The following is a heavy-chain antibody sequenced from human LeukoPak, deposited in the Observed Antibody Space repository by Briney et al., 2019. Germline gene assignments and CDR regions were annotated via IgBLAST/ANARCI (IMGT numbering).Heavy chain of an antibody. CDR3: ARDARPSYDTSGYYFPGDY. Sequence: ASVKISCKASGYTFTSFYIHWVRQAPGQGLEWMAIINPSGGTTRYAQKFQGRVTMTRDTSTSTVYMELSSLRSEDTAVYYCARDARPSYDTSGYYFPGDYWGQGALVTVSS. CDR1: GYTFTSFY. CDR2: INPSGGTT. J-gene: IGHJ4*02. V-gene: IGHV1-46*01. D-gene: IGHD3-22*01.